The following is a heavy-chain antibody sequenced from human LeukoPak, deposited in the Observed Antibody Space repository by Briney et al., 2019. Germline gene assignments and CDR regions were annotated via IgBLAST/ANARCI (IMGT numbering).Heavy chain of an antibody. CDR3: ARDPGSYGMDV. CDR2: IKHSGST. J-gene: IGHJ6*02. V-gene: IGHV4-34*01. Sequence: SETLSLTCAVYGGSFSGYYWSWIRQPLGKGLEWIGEIKHSGSTTYNPSLKSRVTISVDTSRNQFSLRLSSVTAADTALYFCARDPGSYGMDVWGQGTTVTVSS. CDR1: GGSFSGYY. D-gene: IGHD1-26*01.